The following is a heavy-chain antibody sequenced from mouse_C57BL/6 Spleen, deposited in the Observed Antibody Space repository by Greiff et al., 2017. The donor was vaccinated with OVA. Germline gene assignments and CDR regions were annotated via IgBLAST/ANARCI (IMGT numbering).Heavy chain of an antibody. CDR2: IWWDDDK. CDR1: GFSLSTFGMG. V-gene: IGHV8-8*01. Sequence: VKLQESGPGILQPSQTLSLTCSFSGFSLSTFGMGVGWIRQPSGKGLEWLAHIWWDDDKYYNPALKGRLTISKDTSKNQVFLKSANVDTADTATYYCARIAGTTVVAYYFDYGGQGTTLTVSS. J-gene: IGHJ2*01. D-gene: IGHD1-1*01. CDR3: ARIAGTTVVAYYFDY.